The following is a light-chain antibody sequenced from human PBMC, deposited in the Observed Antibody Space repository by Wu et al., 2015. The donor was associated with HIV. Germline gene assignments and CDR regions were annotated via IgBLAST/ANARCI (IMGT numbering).Light chain of an antibody. CDR1: QSVTDNY. Sequence: TQSPGTLSLSPGERATLSCRASQSVTDNYLAWYQQKPGKPPKVLIYAASTLQSGVPSRFSGSGSGTDFTLTISSLQPEDVATYYCQKYNTAPWTFGQGTKVEMK. V-gene: IGKV1-27*01. CDR2: AAS. CDR3: QKYNTAPWT. J-gene: IGKJ1*01.